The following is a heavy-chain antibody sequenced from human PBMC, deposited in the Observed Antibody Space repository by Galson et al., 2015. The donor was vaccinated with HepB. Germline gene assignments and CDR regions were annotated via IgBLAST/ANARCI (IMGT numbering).Heavy chain of an antibody. CDR3: AKCSGSNWFVPHHFDS. V-gene: IGHV3-23*01. D-gene: IGHD6-13*01. CDR2: ISGSGGST. CDR1: GFNFANYV. J-gene: IGHJ4*02. Sequence: SLRLSCAASGFNFANYVMNWVRQAPGKGLEWVSSISGSGGSTYYRGSFNGRFTISRDNSKNTVYLQMKSLSADDTAVYYCAKCSGSNWFVPHHFDSWGQGTLVTVSS.